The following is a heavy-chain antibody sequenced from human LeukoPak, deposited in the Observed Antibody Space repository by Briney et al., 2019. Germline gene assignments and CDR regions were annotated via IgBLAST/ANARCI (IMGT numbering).Heavy chain of an antibody. D-gene: IGHD2-15*01. V-gene: IGHV1-69*13. CDR3: ARDCGQGEYCSGGSCYFLGCWFDP. CDR2: IIPIFGTA. J-gene: IGHJ5*02. CDR1: GGTFSSYA. Sequence: GASVKVSCKASGGTFSSYAISWVRQAPGQGLEWMGGIIPIFGTANYAQKFQGRVTITADESTSTAYMELSRLRSDDTAVYYCARDCGQGEYCSGGSCYFLGCWFDPWGQGTLVTVSS.